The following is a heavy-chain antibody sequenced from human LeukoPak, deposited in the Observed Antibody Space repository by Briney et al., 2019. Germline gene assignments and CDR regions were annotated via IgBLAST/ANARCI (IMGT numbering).Heavy chain of an antibody. J-gene: IGHJ5*01. CDR2: INPNSGGT. D-gene: IGHD2-2*01. CDR1: GYTFTGSY. V-gene: IGHV1-2*02. CDR3: ARVPPLYCSSTSCYGDNWFEP. Sequence: ASVKVSCKASGYTFTGSYMHWVRQAPGQGLEWMGWINPNSGGTNYAQKFQGRVTMTRDTSISTAYMELSRLRSDDTAVYYCARVPPLYCSSTSCYGDNWFEPWGQGTLVTVSS.